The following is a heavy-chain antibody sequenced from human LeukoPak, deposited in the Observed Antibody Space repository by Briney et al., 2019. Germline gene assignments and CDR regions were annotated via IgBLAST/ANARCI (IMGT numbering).Heavy chain of an antibody. CDR2: IYHSGST. CDR1: GYSISSGYY. Sequence: PSETLSLTCTVSGYSISSGYYWGWIRQPPGKGLEWIGTIYHSGSTFYNPSLKSRVTMSVDTSKNQFSLKLSSVTAAETAVYYCARGSSSSWYGHWGQGTLVSVSS. V-gene: IGHV4-38-2*02. CDR3: ARGSSSSWYGH. J-gene: IGHJ4*02. D-gene: IGHD6-13*01.